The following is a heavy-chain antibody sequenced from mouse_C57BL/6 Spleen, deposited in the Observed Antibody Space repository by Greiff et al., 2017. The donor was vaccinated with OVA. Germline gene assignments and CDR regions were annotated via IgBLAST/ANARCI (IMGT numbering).Heavy chain of an antibody. CDR1: GFNIKDYY. V-gene: IGHV14-2*01. CDR2: IDPEDGET. CDR3: ARTTVVARGDFDY. D-gene: IGHD1-1*01. J-gene: IGHJ2*01. Sequence: EVKVVESGAELVKPGASVKLSCTASGFNIKDYYMHWVKQRTEQGLEWIGRIDPEDGETKYAPKFQGKATITADTSSNTAYLQLSSLTSEDTAVYYCARTTVVARGDFDYWGQGTTLTVSS.